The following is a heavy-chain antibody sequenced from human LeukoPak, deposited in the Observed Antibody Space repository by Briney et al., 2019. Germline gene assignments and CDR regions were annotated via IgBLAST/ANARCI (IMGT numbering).Heavy chain of an antibody. CDR2: INTNTGNP. V-gene: IGHV7-4-1*02. CDR1: GYTFTGYY. CDR3: ARGNSRTYYDSSGYYTPYTDYFDY. J-gene: IGHJ4*02. Sequence: ASVKVSCKASGYTFTGYYMHWVRQAPGQGLEWMGWINTNTGNPTYAQGFTGRFVFSLDTSVSTAYLQISSLKAEDTAVYYCARGNSRTYYDSSGYYTPYTDYFDYWGQGTLVTVSS. D-gene: IGHD3-22*01.